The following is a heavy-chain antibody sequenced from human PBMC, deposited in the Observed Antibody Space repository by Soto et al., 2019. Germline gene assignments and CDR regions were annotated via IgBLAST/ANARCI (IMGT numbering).Heavy chain of an antibody. CDR2: IRGKGDGGAT. CDR1: GLPFSNAE. D-gene: IGHD6-19*01. V-gene: IGHV3-15*07. Sequence: EVQLVESGGGLVKPGGSLSLSCTASGLPFSNAEMTWVRQAPGKGLEWVGRIRGKGDGGATDYAAPVKYRFIILRDHSENMVYLQMNSLKTEDTAVYYCTTSGGGSGWSFWGQGTLVTVSS. CDR3: TTSGGGSGWSF. J-gene: IGHJ4*02.